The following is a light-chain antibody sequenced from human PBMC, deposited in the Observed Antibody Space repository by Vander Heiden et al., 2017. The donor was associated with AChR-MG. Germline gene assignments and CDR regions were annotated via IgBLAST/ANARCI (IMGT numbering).Light chain of an antibody. V-gene: IGKV1D-13*01. CDR1: QGIRSA. Sequence: AIQLTQSPSSLSASVGDRVTITCRASQGIRSALAWYHQKPGKHPKLLISDASTLGSGVPSRFSGSGSGTDFTLTISSLQPEDVATYYCQQFHNYPPLTFGPGTKVDIK. J-gene: IGKJ3*01. CDR3: QQFHNYPPLT. CDR2: DAS.